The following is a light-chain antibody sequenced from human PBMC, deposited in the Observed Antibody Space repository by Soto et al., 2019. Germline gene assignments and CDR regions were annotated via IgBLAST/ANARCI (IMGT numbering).Light chain of an antibody. CDR2: LNN. CDR3: AAWDDSLNVYV. V-gene: IGLV1-44*01. CDR1: SSNIGTNT. J-gene: IGLJ1*01. Sequence: QSVLTQPPSASGTPGQRVTISCSGSSSNIGTNTVDWYQQLPGTAPKFVNYLNNQRPSGVPDRFSGSRSGTSASLAISGLQSEDEADYYCAAWDDSLNVYVFGTGTKVTVL.